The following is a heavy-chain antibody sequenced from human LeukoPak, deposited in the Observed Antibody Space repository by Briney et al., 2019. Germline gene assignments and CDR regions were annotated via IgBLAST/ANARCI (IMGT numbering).Heavy chain of an antibody. CDR3: ARTTEDSSGYYPNAFDI. V-gene: IGHV1-69*05. CDR2: IIPIFGTA. J-gene: IGHJ3*02. Sequence: GASVKVSCKASGGTFSSYAISWVRQAPGQGLEWMGRIIPIFGTANYAQKFQGRVTITTDESTSTAYMELSSLRSEDTAVYYCARTTEDSSGYYPNAFDIWGQGTMVTVSS. D-gene: IGHD3-22*01. CDR1: GGTFSSYA.